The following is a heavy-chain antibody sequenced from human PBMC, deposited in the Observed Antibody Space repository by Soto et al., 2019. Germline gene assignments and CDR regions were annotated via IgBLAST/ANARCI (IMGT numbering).Heavy chain of an antibody. J-gene: IGHJ4*02. Sequence: QVQLVESGGDVVQPGMSLRLSCAASGFTFSSYGMHWVRQVPGKGLEWVAVIWDDGSNKYYTDSVKGRFTISRDNSQNTLYLQMNSLRGEDTAVYYCARVTGSGTAEVGFDYWGQGTLVTVSS. CDR2: IWDDGSNK. CDR1: GFTFSSYG. V-gene: IGHV3-33*01. CDR3: ARVTGSGTAEVGFDY. D-gene: IGHD3-10*01.